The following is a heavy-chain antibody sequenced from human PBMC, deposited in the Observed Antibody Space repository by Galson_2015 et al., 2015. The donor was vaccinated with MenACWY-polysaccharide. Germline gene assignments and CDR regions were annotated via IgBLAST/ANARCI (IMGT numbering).Heavy chain of an antibody. CDR1: EFDFSTYW. V-gene: IGHV3-74*01. Sequence: SLRLSCAASEFDFSTYWMHWVRQVPGKGPVWVSRINGDETSTSYADSVKGRFSISRDNAKSTLYLQINSLRAEDTAVYYCARGHYDLWSGYRHYYFGLDVWGQGTTVTVSS. CDR2: INGDETST. CDR3: ARGHYDLWSGYRHYYFGLDV. D-gene: IGHD3-3*01. J-gene: IGHJ6*01.